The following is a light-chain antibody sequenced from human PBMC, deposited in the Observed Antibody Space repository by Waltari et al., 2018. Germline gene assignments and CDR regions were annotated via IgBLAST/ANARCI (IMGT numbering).Light chain of an antibody. Sequence: DIVMTQSPDSLAVSLVERATINCKSSPSVLYSSNNKNYLAWYQQKPGQPPKLLIYWASTRESGVPDRFSGSGSGTDFTLTISSLQAEDVAVYYCQQYYSTPWTFGQGTKVEIK. V-gene: IGKV4-1*01. CDR1: PSVLYSSNNKNY. CDR3: QQYYSTPWT. J-gene: IGKJ1*01. CDR2: WAS.